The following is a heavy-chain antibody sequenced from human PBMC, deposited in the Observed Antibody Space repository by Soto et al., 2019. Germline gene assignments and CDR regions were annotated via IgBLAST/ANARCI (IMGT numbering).Heavy chain of an antibody. D-gene: IGHD6-13*01. V-gene: IGHV3-21*01. CDR1: GFDFSSFN. Sequence: GGSLRLSCAASGFDFSSFNMNWVRQAPGKGLEWVSSISGSSRYMFYADSVKGRFTISRDNAENSLYLQMESLTAEDTALYYCVRTGYSSSWDDAFDIWGQGAMVTVSS. CDR2: ISGSSRYM. CDR3: VRTGYSSSWDDAFDI. J-gene: IGHJ3*02.